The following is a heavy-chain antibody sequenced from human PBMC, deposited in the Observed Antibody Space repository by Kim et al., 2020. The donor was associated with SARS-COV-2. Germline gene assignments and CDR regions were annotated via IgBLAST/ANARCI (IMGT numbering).Heavy chain of an antibody. CDR1: GYSFTSYW. Sequence: GESLKISCKGSGYSFTSYWIGWVRQMPGKGLEWMGIIYPGDSDTRYSPSFQGQVTISADKSISTAYLQWSSLKASDTAMYYCARQPRDGYNHHYYYGMDVWGQGTTVTVSS. V-gene: IGHV5-51*01. CDR2: IYPGDSDT. CDR3: ARQPRDGYNHHYYYGMDV. J-gene: IGHJ6*02. D-gene: IGHD5-12*01.